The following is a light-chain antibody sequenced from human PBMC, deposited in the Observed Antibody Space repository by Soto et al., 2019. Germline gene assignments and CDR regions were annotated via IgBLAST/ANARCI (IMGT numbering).Light chain of an antibody. CDR1: QSVSSY. J-gene: IGKJ5*01. CDR2: DVS. Sequence: EIFLTQVPTPLLLFLGGKGTPSPRASQSVSSYLAWYQQKPGQAPRLLIYDVSHRATGISARFSGSGSGTDFTLTISSLEPEDFAVYYCQQRSNWLITFGQGTRLEI. V-gene: IGKV3-11*01. CDR3: QQRSNWLIT.